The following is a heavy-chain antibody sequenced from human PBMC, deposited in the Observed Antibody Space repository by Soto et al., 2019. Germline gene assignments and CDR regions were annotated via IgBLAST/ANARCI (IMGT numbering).Heavy chain of an antibody. Sequence: QVQLVQSGDEVRKPGSSVKVSCKASGYIFVNYGIAWVRQAPGQGLEWMGWISPYSGNTHYASKVQGRLTMTTDTTTSAAYMELGSLTSDATAVYYCAVVDYYVTPTPQDVWGQGTTVTVSS. CDR2: ISPYSGNT. J-gene: IGHJ6*02. CDR3: AVVDYYVTPTPQDV. V-gene: IGHV1-18*01. D-gene: IGHD3-16*01. CDR1: GYIFVNYG.